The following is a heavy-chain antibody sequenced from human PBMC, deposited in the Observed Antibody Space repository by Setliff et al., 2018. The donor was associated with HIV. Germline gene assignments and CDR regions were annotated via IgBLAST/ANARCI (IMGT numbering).Heavy chain of an antibody. D-gene: IGHD1-26*01. Sequence: GESLKISCKGSGYSFTNYWIGWVRQMPGKGLEWMGIIYPGDSNTRYSPSFQGQVTISADKSISAAFLQWSSLKASDTAMYYCASGFSGSYFQFYFDYWGQGTLVTVSS. CDR2: IYPGDSNT. CDR1: GYSFTNYW. CDR3: ASGFSGSYFQFYFDY. V-gene: IGHV5-51*01. J-gene: IGHJ4*02.